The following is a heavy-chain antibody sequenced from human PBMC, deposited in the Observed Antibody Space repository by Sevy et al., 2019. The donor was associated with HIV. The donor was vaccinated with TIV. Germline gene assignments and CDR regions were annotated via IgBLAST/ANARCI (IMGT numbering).Heavy chain of an antibody. CDR1: GFTFSSYW. CDR2: VNSDGSNT. Sequence: GGSLRLSCAASGFTFSSYWMHWVRQAPGKGLVWVSRVNSDGSNTTYADSVKGRFTISRDNAKNTLYLQMNSLRAEDTAVYYCASQGYCTSTSCHEPFDHWGQGTLVTVSS. D-gene: IGHD2-2*01. J-gene: IGHJ4*02. V-gene: IGHV3-74*01. CDR3: ASQGYCTSTSCHEPFDH.